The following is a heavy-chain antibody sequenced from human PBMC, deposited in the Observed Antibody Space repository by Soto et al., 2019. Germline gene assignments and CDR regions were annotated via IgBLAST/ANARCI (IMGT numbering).Heavy chain of an antibody. D-gene: IGHD3-3*01. CDR2: IKSKADGGTT. V-gene: IGHV3-15*01. Sequence: PGGSLRLSCAASGFTFTDAWMSWVRQAPGKGLEWVGRIKSKADGGTTDYAAPVKGRFTISRDDSENTLYLQMNSLKSDDTAVYYCTTARVTIFGVVTTDLFYFWGQGALVTVS. J-gene: IGHJ4*02. CDR1: GFTFTDAW. CDR3: TTARVTIFGVVTTDLFYF.